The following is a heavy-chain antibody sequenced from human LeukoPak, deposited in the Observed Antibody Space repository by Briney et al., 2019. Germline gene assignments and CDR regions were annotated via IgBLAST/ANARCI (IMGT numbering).Heavy chain of an antibody. CDR3: AREPGYSYGAFDY. CDR1: GFTLSSNY. CDR2: IYSDGTT. V-gene: IGHV3-53*01. J-gene: IGHJ4*02. Sequence: PGGSLTLSCAVSGFTLSSNYMTWVRQAPGKGLEWVSVIYSDGTTYYADSVKDRFTISRDNSKNTLYLQMSSLRADDTAVYYCAREPGYSYGAFDYWGQGALVTVSS. D-gene: IGHD5-18*01.